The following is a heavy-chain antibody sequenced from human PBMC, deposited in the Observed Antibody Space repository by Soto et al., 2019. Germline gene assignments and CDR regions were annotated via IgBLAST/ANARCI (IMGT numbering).Heavy chain of an antibody. Sequence: PSETLSLTCAVSGGSISSGGYSWSWVRQPPGKGLEWIGYIYHSGSTYYNPSLKSRVTISVDRSKNQFSLKLSSVTAADTAVYYCARDQEYCSSTGCYVGAFDIWGQGTMVTVSS. J-gene: IGHJ3*02. CDR2: IYHSGST. V-gene: IGHV4-30-2*01. CDR1: GGSISSGGYS. CDR3: ARDQEYCSSTGCYVGAFDI. D-gene: IGHD2-2*01.